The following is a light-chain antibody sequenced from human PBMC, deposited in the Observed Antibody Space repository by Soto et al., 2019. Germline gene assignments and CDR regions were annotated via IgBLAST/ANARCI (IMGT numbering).Light chain of an antibody. J-gene: IGKJ1*01. Sequence: DIQMTQSPSTLSASVGDRVTITCRASQSISNWLAWYQHKPGKAPKLLIYDVSNLESGVPSRFSGSGSGTEFTLTISSLQPDDFATYYCQQYNTYWTFGQGTKVDIK. CDR1: QSISNW. CDR3: QQYNTYWT. CDR2: DVS. V-gene: IGKV1-5*01.